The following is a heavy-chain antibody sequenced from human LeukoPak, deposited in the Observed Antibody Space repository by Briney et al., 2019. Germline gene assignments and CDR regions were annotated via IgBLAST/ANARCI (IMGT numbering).Heavy chain of an antibody. Sequence: KFQGRVTITRDTSASTAYMELSSLRSEDTAVYYCARDLLSGSGSWYGLVYWGQGTLVTVSS. V-gene: IGHV1-3*01. J-gene: IGHJ4*02. D-gene: IGHD6-13*01. CDR3: ARDLLSGSGSWYGLVY.